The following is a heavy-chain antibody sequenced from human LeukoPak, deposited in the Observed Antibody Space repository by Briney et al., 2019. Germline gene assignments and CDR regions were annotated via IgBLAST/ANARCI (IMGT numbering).Heavy chain of an antibody. Sequence: PSETLSLTCTVSGGSISSYYWSWIRQPPGKGLEWLGYIYYSGSTNYNPSLKSRVTISVDTSKNQFSLKLSSVTAADTAVYYCARQRGPSRGYYYGMDVWGQGTTVTVSS. CDR3: ARQRGPSRGYYYGMDV. CDR2: IYYSGST. CDR1: GGSISSYY. V-gene: IGHV4-59*08. J-gene: IGHJ6*02. D-gene: IGHD3-10*01.